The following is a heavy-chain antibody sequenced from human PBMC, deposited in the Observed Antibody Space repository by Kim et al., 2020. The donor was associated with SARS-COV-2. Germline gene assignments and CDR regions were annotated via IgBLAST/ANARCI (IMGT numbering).Heavy chain of an antibody. CDR1: GFTVSGSY. CDR3: ARDRGDPAWVGGMDV. J-gene: IGHJ6*02. D-gene: IGHD2-21*01. Sequence: GGSLRLSCAASGFTVSGSYMSWVRQAPGKGLEWVSVIYSDSSTYYADSVNGRFTISRDNSKNTLYLQMNSLRAEDTAVYYCARDRGDPAWVGGMDVWGQGTTVTVSS. V-gene: IGHV3-53*01. CDR2: IYSDSST.